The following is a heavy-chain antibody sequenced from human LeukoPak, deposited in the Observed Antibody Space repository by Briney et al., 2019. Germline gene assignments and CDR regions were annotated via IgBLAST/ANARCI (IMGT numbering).Heavy chain of an antibody. CDR1: RFTFSSYS. Sequence: GGSLRLSCAASRFTFSSYSMNWVRQAPGKGLEWVSSISSSSSYIYYADSVKGRFSISRDNAKKSLYLQMNSLRAEGTAVYYCARRGAVAGTFDYWGQGTLVTVSS. CDR2: ISSSSSYI. V-gene: IGHV3-21*01. D-gene: IGHD6-19*01. CDR3: ARRGAVAGTFDY. J-gene: IGHJ4*02.